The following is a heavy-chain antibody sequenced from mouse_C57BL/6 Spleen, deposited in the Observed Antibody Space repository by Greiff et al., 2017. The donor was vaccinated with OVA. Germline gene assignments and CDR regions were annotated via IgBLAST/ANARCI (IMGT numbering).Heavy chain of an antibody. D-gene: IGHD2-2*01. V-gene: IGHV1-22*01. CDR3: ARGGGYDEDAMDY. CDR1: GYTFTDYN. Sequence: EVQLQQSGPELVKPGASVKMSCKASGYTFTDYNMHWVKQSHGKSLEWIGYINPNNGGTSYNQKFKGKATLTVNKSSSTAYMELRSLTSEDSAVYYCARGGGYDEDAMDYWGQGTSVTVSS. CDR2: INPNNGGT. J-gene: IGHJ4*01.